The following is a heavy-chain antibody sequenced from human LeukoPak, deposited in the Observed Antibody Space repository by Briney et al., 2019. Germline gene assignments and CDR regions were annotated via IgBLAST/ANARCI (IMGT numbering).Heavy chain of an antibody. J-gene: IGHJ4*02. CDR3: AKGRGTAVTSAANY. CDR2: ISGSGDNT. V-gene: IGHV3-23*01. CDR1: GFTFSSYA. Sequence: PGGSLRLSCAASGFTFSSYAISWVRQAPGKGLEWVSSISGSGDNTYYADSVKDRFSISRDNSKTTVSLQMNRLRAEDTAVYYCAKGRGTAVTSAANYWGQGTLVTVSS. D-gene: IGHD4-17*01.